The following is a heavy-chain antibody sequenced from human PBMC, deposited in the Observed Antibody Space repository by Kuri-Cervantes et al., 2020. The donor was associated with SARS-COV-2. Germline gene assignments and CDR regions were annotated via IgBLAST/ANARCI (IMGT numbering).Heavy chain of an antibody. V-gene: IGHV4-30-4*01. Sequence: SCTVSGGSISSGDYYWSWIRQPPGKGLEWIGYIYYSGSTYYNPSLKSRVTISVDTSKNQFSLKLSPVTAADTAVYYCARAPSFDPWGQGTQVTVSS. CDR2: IYYSGST. CDR3: ARAPSFDP. CDR1: GGSISSGDYY. J-gene: IGHJ5*01.